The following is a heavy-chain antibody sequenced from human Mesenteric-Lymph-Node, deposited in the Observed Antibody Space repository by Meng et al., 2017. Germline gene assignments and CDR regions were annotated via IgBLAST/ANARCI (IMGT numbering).Heavy chain of an antibody. V-gene: IGHV3-23*01. J-gene: IGHJ4*02. CDR3: AKTVTTSYFDY. CDR2: IGGSGDET. Sequence: GESLKISCAASGFTFSNYGMGWVRQAPGKGLEWVSAIGGSGDETYYAGSVKGRFTISRDNSKNTLYLQMNSLRAEDTAVYYCAKTVTTSYFDYWGQGTLVTVSS. CDR1: GFTFSNYG. D-gene: IGHD4-17*01.